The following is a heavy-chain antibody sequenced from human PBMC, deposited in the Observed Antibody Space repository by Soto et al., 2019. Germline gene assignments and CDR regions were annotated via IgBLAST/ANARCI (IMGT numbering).Heavy chain of an antibody. V-gene: IGHV1-2*04. CDR3: ARGLGYYDILTGLIWFDP. CDR1: GYTFTGYY. J-gene: IGHJ5*02. CDR2: INPNSGGT. D-gene: IGHD3-9*01. Sequence: QVQLVQSGAEVKKPGASVKVSCKASGYTFTGYYMHWVRQAPGQGLEWMGWINPNSGGTNYAQKFQGWVTMTRDTSISTAYMELSRLRSDDTAVYYCARGLGYYDILTGLIWFDPWGQGTLVTVSS.